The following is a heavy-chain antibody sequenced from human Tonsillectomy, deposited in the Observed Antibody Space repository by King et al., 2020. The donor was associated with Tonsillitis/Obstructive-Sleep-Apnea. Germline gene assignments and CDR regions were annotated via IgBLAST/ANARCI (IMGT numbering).Heavy chain of an antibody. V-gene: IGHV1-2*06. CDR3: AREEYSPMDV. D-gene: IGHD5-18*01. J-gene: IGHJ6*03. Sequence: QLVQSGAEVKKPGASVKVSCKASGYTFTGYYLHWVRQAPGQGLEWMGRINPNSGGTNYAQKVQGRVTVTRDTSISTAYMEVGRLRSDDTAVYYCAREEYSPMDVWGKGTTVTVSS. CDR2: INPNSGGT. CDR1: GYTFTGYY.